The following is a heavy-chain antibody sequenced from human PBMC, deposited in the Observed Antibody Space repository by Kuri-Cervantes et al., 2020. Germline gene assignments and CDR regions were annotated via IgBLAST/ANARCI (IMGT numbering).Heavy chain of an antibody. CDR3: ARELFIHDSSGYFDY. V-gene: IGHV3-30*03. CDR1: GFTFSTYS. J-gene: IGHJ4*02. D-gene: IGHD3-22*01. Sequence: GESLKISCAAPGFTFSTYSMNWVRQAPGKGLEWVAVISYDGSNKYYADSVKGRFTISRDNSKNTLYLQMNSLRAEDTAVYYCARELFIHDSSGYFDYWGQGTLVTVSS. CDR2: ISYDGSNK.